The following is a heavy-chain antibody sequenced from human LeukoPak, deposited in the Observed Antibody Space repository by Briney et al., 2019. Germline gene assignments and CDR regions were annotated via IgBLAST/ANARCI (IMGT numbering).Heavy chain of an antibody. CDR2: IYPGDSDT. Sequence: GESLKISCKGSGYSFTNYWIGWVRQMPGKGLEWMGIIYPGDSDTRYSPSFQGQVTISADKSISTAYLQWSSLKASDTAMYYCARLYGGYSSRTGDWFDPWGQGTLVTVSS. J-gene: IGHJ5*02. CDR1: GYSFTNYW. CDR3: ARLYGGYSSRTGDWFDP. V-gene: IGHV5-51*01. D-gene: IGHD6-13*01.